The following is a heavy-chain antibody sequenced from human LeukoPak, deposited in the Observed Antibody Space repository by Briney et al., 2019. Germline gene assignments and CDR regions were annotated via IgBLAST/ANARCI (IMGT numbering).Heavy chain of an antibody. CDR2: ISGSGGST. Sequence: GRSLRLSCAASGFTFSSYAMSWVRQAPGKGLEWVSGISGSGGSTYYADSVKGRFTISRDNSRNKLYLQMNSPRAEDTAVYYCAILPGYSSGWYEVNYWGQGTLVTVSS. J-gene: IGHJ4*02. CDR1: GFTFSSYA. V-gene: IGHV3-23*01. D-gene: IGHD6-13*01. CDR3: AILPGYSSGWYEVNY.